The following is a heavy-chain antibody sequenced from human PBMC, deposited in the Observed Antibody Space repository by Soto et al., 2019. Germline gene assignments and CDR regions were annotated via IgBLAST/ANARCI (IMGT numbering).Heavy chain of an antibody. CDR2: ISGSGGST. Sequence: GGSLRLSCAASGFTFSSYAMSWVRQAPGKGLEWVSAISGSGGSTYYADSVKGRFTISRDNSKNTLYLQMNSLRAEDTAVYYCAKVGGYCSGGSCYLFDYWGQGTLVTAPQ. V-gene: IGHV3-23*01. CDR3: AKVGGYCSGGSCYLFDY. D-gene: IGHD2-15*01. CDR1: GFTFSSYA. J-gene: IGHJ4*02.